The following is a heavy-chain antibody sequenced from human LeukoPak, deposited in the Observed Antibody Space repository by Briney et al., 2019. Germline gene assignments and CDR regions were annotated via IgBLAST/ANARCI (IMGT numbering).Heavy chain of an antibody. J-gene: IGHJ4*02. CDR2: VYASGSI. CDR1: GYSITGGYY. CDR3: ARDVAYGTPHDDY. D-gene: IGHD5-12*01. V-gene: IGHV4-4*07. Sequence: KPSETLSLTCTVSGYSITGGYYWGWIRQPAGKGLEWIGRVYASGSISYNPSLKNRVTMSVDTSKNQFSLKLSSVTAADTAVYYCARDVAYGTPHDDYWGQGTLVTVSS.